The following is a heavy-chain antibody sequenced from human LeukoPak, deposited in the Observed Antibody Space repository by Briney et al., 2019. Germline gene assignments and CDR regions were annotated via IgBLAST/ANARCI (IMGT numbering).Heavy chain of an antibody. Sequence: GGSLRLSCAASGFTVSSNYMSRVRQAPGKGLEWVSVIYSGGSTYYADSVKGRFTISRDNSKNTLYLQMNSLRAEDTAVYYCARGPRAGYSYAFDYWGQGTLVTVSS. J-gene: IGHJ4*02. CDR3: ARGPRAGYSYAFDY. D-gene: IGHD5-18*01. V-gene: IGHV3-53*01. CDR2: IYSGGST. CDR1: GFTVSSNY.